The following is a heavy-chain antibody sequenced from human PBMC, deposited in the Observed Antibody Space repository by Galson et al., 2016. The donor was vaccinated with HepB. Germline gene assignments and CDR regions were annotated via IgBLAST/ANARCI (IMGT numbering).Heavy chain of an antibody. CDR3: ARGNDFDGPAVPAPWFDP. Sequence: LSLTCTVSGGSISSGGYYWNWIRHHPGKGLEWIGYIDRSGSSYYNPSLKSRVTISVDTSKNQFSLKLSSVTAADTAVYYCARGNDFDGPAVPAPWFDPWGQGTLVTVSS. V-gene: IGHV4-31*03. J-gene: IGHJ5*02. CDR2: IDRSGSS. CDR1: GGSISSGGYY. D-gene: IGHD3-3*01.